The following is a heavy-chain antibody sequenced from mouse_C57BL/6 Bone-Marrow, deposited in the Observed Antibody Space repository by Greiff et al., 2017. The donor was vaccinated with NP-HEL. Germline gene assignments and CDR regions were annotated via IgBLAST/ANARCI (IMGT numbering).Heavy chain of an antibody. CDR3: ARRNSNEDYFDY. Sequence: EVQVVESGPGMVKPSQSLSLTCTVTGYSITSGYDWHWIRHSPGNKLEWMGYISYSGSTNYNPSLKSRIPITHDTSKNHFFLKLNSVTTEDAATYYCARRNSNEDYFDYWGQGTTLTVSS. D-gene: IGHD2-5*01. J-gene: IGHJ2*01. CDR1: GYSITSGYD. CDR2: ISYSGST. V-gene: IGHV3-1*01.